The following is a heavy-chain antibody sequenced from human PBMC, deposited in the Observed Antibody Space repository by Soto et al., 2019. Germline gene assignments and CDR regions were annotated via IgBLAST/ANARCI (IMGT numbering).Heavy chain of an antibody. D-gene: IGHD6-6*01. J-gene: IGHJ6*02. CDR3: ARVGFEYGSAFGPDYYYYGRDV. CDR1: GATYSSYA. Sequence: SVKVSCKASGATYSSYAISWVRQAPGQGLEWMGGIIPIFGTANYAQKLQGRVTITADESTSTAYMELSSLRSEDTAVYYCARVGFEYGSAFGPDYYYYGRDVWGQGTTVTIAS. V-gene: IGHV1-69*13. CDR2: IIPIFGTA.